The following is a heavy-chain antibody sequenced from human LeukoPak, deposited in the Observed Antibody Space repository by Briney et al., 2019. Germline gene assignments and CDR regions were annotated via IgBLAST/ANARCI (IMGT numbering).Heavy chain of an antibody. D-gene: IGHD6-6*01. Sequence: PGGSLRLSCAASGFTFSSYSMNWVRQAPGKGLEWVSSISSSSSYIYYADSVKGRFTISRDNAKNSLYLQMNSLRAEDTAVYYCARDPEFNSYSSSRSLRGPFDYWGQGTLVTVSS. V-gene: IGHV3-21*01. CDR1: GFTFSSYS. J-gene: IGHJ4*02. CDR3: ARDPEFNSYSSSRSLRGPFDY. CDR2: ISSSSSYI.